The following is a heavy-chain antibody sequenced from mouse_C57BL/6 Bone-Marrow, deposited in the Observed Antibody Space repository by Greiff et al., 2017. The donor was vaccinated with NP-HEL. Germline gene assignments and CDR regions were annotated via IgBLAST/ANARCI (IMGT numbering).Heavy chain of an antibody. J-gene: IGHJ1*03. V-gene: IGHV14-3*01. CDR3: APYYGSSYWYFDV. CDR1: GFNIKNTY. D-gene: IGHD1-1*01. Sequence: DVQLQESVAELVRPGASVKLSCTASGFNIKNTYMHWVKQRPEQGLEWIGRIDPANGNTKYAPKFQGKATITADTSSNTAYLQLSSLTSEDTAIYYCAPYYGSSYWYFDVWGTGTTVTVSS. CDR2: IDPANGNT.